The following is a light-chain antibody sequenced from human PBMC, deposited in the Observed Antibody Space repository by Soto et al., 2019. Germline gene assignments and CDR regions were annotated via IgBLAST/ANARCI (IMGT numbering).Light chain of an antibody. Sequence: DIQMTQSPSSLSASVGDRVTITCRASQNISNYLNWYQQKPGKAPNLLIYDASTLHSGVPSRFSGSGSGTEFTLTISGLQPDDFATYYCQHYDTYRATFGQGTKVDIK. CDR2: DAS. V-gene: IGKV1-39*01. CDR1: QNISNY. J-gene: IGKJ1*01. CDR3: QHYDTYRAT.